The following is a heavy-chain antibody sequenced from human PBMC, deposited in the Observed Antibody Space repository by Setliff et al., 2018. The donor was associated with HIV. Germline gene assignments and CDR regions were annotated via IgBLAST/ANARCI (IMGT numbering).Heavy chain of an antibody. J-gene: IGHJ6*03. D-gene: IGHD3-16*01. CDR2: INHSGST. V-gene: IGHV4-4*02. Sequence: SETLSLTCAVSGGSIRSGNWWSWVRQPPGKGLEWIGEINHSGSTNYNPSLQSRVTISVDTSKNQFSLKLSSVTAADTAVYYCARVPWGGRGEYYYYYMDVWGKGTTVTVSS. CDR3: ARVPWGGRGEYYYYYMDV. CDR1: GGSIRSGNW.